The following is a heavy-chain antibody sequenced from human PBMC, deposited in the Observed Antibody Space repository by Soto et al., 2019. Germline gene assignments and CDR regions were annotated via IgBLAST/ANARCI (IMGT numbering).Heavy chain of an antibody. D-gene: IGHD3-10*01. Sequence: QVQLQESGPGLVKPSQTLSLTCTVSGGSISSGGYYWSWIRQHPGKGLEWIGYIYYSGSTYYNPSLKSRVTISVDTSKNQFSLKLSSVTAADTAVYYCARDNPRFRDYYYYGMDVWGQGTTVTVSS. V-gene: IGHV4-31*03. CDR3: ARDNPRFRDYYYYGMDV. J-gene: IGHJ6*02. CDR1: GGSISSGGYY. CDR2: IYYSGST.